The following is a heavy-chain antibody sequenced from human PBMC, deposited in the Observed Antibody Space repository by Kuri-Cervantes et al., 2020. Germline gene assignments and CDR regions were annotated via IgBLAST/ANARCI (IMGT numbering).Heavy chain of an antibody. Sequence: ASVKVSCKASGGTFSSYAINWVRQATGQGLEWMGWISAYNGNTNYAQKLQGRVTMTTDTSTSTAYMELRSLRSDDTAVYYCARDTYSSSSWFDPWGQGTLVTVSS. J-gene: IGHJ5*02. V-gene: IGHV1-18*01. CDR3: ARDTYSSSSWFDP. D-gene: IGHD6-6*01. CDR2: ISAYNGNT. CDR1: GGTFSSYA.